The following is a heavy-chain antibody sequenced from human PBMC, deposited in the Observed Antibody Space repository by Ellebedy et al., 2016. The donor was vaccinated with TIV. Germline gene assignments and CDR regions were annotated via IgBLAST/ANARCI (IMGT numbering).Heavy chain of an antibody. CDR1: GGSTYSYY. CDR3: ARMLPGRLEE. CDR2: MHYNGDS. J-gene: IGHJ4*02. D-gene: IGHD1-14*01. Sequence: MPSETLSLTCNVPGGSTYSYYWSWIRQPPGKGLEWIGYMHYNGDSNYNPALKSPVTMSVDTSKNQFSLTVFSVTAADTAVYYCARMLPGRLEEWGQGILVTVSS. V-gene: IGHV4-59*08.